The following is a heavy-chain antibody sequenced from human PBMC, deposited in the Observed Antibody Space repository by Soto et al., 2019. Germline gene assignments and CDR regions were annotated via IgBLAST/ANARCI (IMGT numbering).Heavy chain of an antibody. Sequence: QVQLVQSGAEVRGPGASLQVSCKASGYTFANYLISWVRQAPGQGLEWMGWISTYNGNTKYAQNLQGRVTITTDTSTSTAYMELRSLRYDDTAVYFCARLMDYYYGMDVWGQGTTVTVSS. V-gene: IGHV1-18*01. J-gene: IGHJ6*02. CDR2: ISTYNGNT. CDR1: GYTFANYL. D-gene: IGHD3-10*01. CDR3: ARLMDYYYGMDV.